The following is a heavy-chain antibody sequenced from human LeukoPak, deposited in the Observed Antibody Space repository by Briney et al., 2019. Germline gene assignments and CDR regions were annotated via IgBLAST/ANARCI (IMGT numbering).Heavy chain of an antibody. CDR3: AKDSLNWGSLDY. Sequence: GGSLRLSCAASGFTFSSYAMSWVRQAPGKGLEWVSAISGSGGSTYYAGSVKGRFTISRDNSKNTLYLQMNSLRAEDTAVYYCAKDSLNWGSLDYWGQGTLVTVSS. CDR2: ISGSGGST. CDR1: GFTFSSYA. V-gene: IGHV3-23*01. D-gene: IGHD7-27*01. J-gene: IGHJ4*02.